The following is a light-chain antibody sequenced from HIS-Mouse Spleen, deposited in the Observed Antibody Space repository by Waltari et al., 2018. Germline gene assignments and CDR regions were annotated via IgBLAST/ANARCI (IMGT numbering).Light chain of an antibody. V-gene: IGLV3-10*01. CDR2: EDS. CDR1: ALPKHY. J-gene: IGLJ3*02. Sequence: SYELTQPPSVSVSPGQTARITCSGDALPKHYAYWYQQKSGQAPVLVIYEDSKRPSGIPERFSGSSSGTMANLTISGAQVEDEADYYCYSTDSSGNHRVFGGGTKLTVL. CDR3: YSTDSSGNHRV.